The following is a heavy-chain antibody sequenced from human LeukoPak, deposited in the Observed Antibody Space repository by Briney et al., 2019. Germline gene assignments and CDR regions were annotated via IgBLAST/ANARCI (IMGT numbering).Heavy chain of an antibody. J-gene: IGHJ4*02. CDR1: GDSLNNYY. CDR2: IYTSGST. Sequence: SETLSLTCIVSGDSLNNYYWSWIRQPAGKGLEWIGRIYTSGSTNYNPSLKSRVTMSVDTSKNQFSLKLSSVTAADPAVYYCAREAAAGTFYFDYWGQGTLVTVSS. CDR3: AREAAAGTFYFDY. D-gene: IGHD6-13*01. V-gene: IGHV4-4*07.